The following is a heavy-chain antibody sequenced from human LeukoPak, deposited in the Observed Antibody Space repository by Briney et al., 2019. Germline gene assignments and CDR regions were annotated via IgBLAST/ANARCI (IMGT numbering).Heavy chain of an antibody. CDR1: GFTFSSYG. D-gene: IGHD2-15*01. V-gene: IGHV3-30*02. J-gene: IGHJ4*02. CDR3: ARASPWYCSGGSCYSLSY. CDR2: IRYDGSNK. Sequence: PGGSLRLSCAASGFTFSSYGMHWVRQAPGKGLEWVAFIRYDGSNKYYADSVKGRFTISRDNSKNTLYLQMNSLRAEDTAVYYCARASPWYCSGGSCYSLSYWGQGTLVTDSS.